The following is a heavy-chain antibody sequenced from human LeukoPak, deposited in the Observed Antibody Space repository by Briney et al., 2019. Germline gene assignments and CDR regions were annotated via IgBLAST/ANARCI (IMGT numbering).Heavy chain of an antibody. CDR3: AKGIYRAAAGAFDY. V-gene: IGHV3-23*01. CDR2: ISGSGGST. CDR1: GFTFTSYA. J-gene: IGHJ4*02. Sequence: GGSLRLSCATSGFTFTSYAMSWVRQAPGKGLEWVSAISGSGGSTYYADSVKGRFTISRDNSKNTLYLQMNSLRAEDTAVYYCAKGIYRAAAGAFDYWGQGTLVTVSS. D-gene: IGHD6-13*01.